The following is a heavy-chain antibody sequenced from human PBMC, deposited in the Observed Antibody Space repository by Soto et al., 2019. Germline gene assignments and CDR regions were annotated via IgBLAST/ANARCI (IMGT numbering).Heavy chain of an antibody. CDR2: IWYDGSNK. CDR1: GFTFSSYG. J-gene: IGHJ1*01. CDR3: ARDIVVVVAATGGRNEYFQH. D-gene: IGHD2-15*01. Sequence: GGSLRLSCAASGFTFSSYGMHWVRQAPGKGLEWVAVIWYDGSNKYYADSVKGRFTISRDNSKNTLYLQMNSLRAEDTAVYYCARDIVVVVAATGGRNEYFQHWGQGTLVTVSS. V-gene: IGHV3-33*01.